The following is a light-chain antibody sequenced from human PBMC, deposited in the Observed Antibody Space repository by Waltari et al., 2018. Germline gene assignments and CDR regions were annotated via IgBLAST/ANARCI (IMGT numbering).Light chain of an antibody. CDR3: QQYDNLPLT. CDR2: DAS. J-gene: IGKJ4*01. CDR1: QDISNY. Sequence: DIQMTQSPSSLSASVRDRVTITCQASQDISNYLNWAQQKPGKAPKLLIYDASQLETGVPSRFSGSGSGTDFTFTISSLQPEDIATYYCQQYDNLPLTFGGGTKVEIK. V-gene: IGKV1-33*01.